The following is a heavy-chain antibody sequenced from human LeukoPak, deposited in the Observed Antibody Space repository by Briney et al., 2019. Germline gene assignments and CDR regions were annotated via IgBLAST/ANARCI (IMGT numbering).Heavy chain of an antibody. J-gene: IGHJ6*03. CDR1: GGSISSYY. CDR3: ARVPPSYSSSWYGDYYYYYYMDV. D-gene: IGHD6-13*01. Sequence: SETLSLTRTVSGGSISSYYWSWIRQPLGKGLEWIGYIYYSGSTNYNPSLKSRVTISVDTSKNQFSLKLSSVTAADTAVYYCARVPPSYSSSWYGDYYYYYYMDVWGKGTTVTVSS. V-gene: IGHV4-59*01. CDR2: IYYSGST.